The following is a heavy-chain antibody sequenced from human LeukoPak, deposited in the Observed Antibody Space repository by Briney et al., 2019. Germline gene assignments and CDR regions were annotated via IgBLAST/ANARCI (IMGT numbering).Heavy chain of an antibody. D-gene: IGHD5-18*01. CDR3: ARDVDTAYFDY. Sequence: PGGSLRLSCAASGFTVSSNYMGWVRQAPGKGLEWVSVIYSGGSTYYADSVKGRFTISRDNSKNTLYLQMNSLRAEDTAVYYCARDVDTAYFDYWGQGTLVTVSS. J-gene: IGHJ4*02. CDR1: GFTVSSNY. V-gene: IGHV3-66*01. CDR2: IYSGGST.